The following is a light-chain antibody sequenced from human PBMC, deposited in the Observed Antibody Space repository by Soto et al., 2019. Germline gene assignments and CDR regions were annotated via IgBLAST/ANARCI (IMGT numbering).Light chain of an antibody. CDR1: QSISRD. CDR2: GAP. CDR3: QQYNNWPWT. Sequence: EIVMTQSRATLSVSPGARSTLSCRASQSISRDLAWYQQKNGQAPRILMYGAPTRATGIPARFSGSGYGTEFNLTISSLQSEDSAVYYCQQYNNWPWTFGQGTKVDIK. J-gene: IGKJ1*01. V-gene: IGKV3-15*01.